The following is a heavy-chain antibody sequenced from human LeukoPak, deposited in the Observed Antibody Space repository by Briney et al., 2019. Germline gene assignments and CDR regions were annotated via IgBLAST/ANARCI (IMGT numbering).Heavy chain of an antibody. CDR3: ARADSGYYPFDY. V-gene: IGHV1-2*02. CDR1: GYTFTGYY. D-gene: IGHD3-22*01. J-gene: IGHJ4*02. Sequence: ASVTASFTASGYTFTGYYMHWVRQAPGQGLEWMGWINPNSGGTNYAQKFQGRVTMTRDTSISTAYMELSRLRSDDTAVYYCARADSGYYPFDYWGQGTLVTVSS. CDR2: INPNSGGT.